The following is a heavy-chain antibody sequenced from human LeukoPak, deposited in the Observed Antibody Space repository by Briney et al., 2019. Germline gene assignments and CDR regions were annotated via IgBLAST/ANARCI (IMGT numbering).Heavy chain of an antibody. CDR3: ARGPPNWGYDY. Sequence: ASVKVSCKASGYTFTSYDFNWLRQATGQEPEWMGWMSPNSGDTGYAQKFQDRVTMTRNTSISTAYMELSSLRSDDTAVYYCARGPPNWGYDYWGPGTLVTVSS. CDR1: GYTFTSYD. D-gene: IGHD7-27*01. J-gene: IGHJ4*02. V-gene: IGHV1-8*01. CDR2: MSPNSGDT.